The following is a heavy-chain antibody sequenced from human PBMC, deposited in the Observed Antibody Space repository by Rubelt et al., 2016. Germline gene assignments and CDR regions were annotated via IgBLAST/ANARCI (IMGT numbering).Heavy chain of an antibody. D-gene: IGHD1-26*01. CDR3: ARGGSYSSDY. CDR2: ISAYNGNT. J-gene: IGHJ4*02. V-gene: IGHV1-18*04. Sequence: QVQLVHSGAEVKKPGASVKVSCKASGYTFIGYYMHWVRQAPGPGLEWMGWISAYNGNTNFAPKLQGRVTMTTDTSTSTAYMELRSLRSDDTAVYYCARGGSYSSDYWGQGTLVTVSS. CDR1: GYTFIGYY.